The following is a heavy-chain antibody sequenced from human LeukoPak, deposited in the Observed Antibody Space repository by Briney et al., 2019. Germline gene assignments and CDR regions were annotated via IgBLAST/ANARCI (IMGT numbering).Heavy chain of an antibody. CDR3: ARGKVVRGVIDY. J-gene: IGHJ4*02. CDR2: ISSSSSTI. V-gene: IGHV3-48*01. CDR1: GFTFSGYS. Sequence: PGGSLTLSCAVSGFTFSGYSMKWVRRAPGKGLEWISYISSSSSTIYYADSVKGRFTISRDNAKNSLYLQMNSLRVDDTAVYYCARGKVVRGVIDYWGQGTLVTVSS. D-gene: IGHD3-10*01.